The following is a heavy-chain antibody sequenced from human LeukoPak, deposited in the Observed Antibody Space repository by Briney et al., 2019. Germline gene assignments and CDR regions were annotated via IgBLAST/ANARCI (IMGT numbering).Heavy chain of an antibody. CDR1: GYTFTGYY. Sequence: ASVKVSCTASGYTFTGYYMHWVRQAPGQGLEWMGWINTNTGNPTYAQGFTGRFVFSLDTSVSTAYLQISSLKAEDTAVYYCARDPRAGYFQHWGQGTLVTVSS. CDR2: INTNTGNP. CDR3: ARDPRAGYFQH. J-gene: IGHJ1*01. V-gene: IGHV7-4-1*02.